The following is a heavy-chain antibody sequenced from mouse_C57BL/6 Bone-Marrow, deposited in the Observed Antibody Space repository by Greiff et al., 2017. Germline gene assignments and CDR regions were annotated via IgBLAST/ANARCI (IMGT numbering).Heavy chain of an antibody. CDR1: GFTFSSYA. V-gene: IGHV5-4*01. CDR2: ISDGGSYT. CDR3: ARDLYGSSYQFAD. J-gene: IGHJ3*01. D-gene: IGHD1-1*01. Sequence: EVQVVESGGGLVKPGGSLKLSCAASGFTFSSYAMSWVRQTPEKRLEWVATISDGGSYTYYPDNVRGRFTISRDNAKNNLYLQMSHLKSEDTAMYYCARDLYGSSYQFADWGQGTLVTVSA.